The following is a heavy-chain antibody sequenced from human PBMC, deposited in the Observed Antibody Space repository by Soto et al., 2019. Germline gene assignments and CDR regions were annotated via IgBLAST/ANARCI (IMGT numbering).Heavy chain of an antibody. CDR2: IYYSGRT. Sequence: QVQLQESGPGLVKPSETLSLPCTDSGGSITGYYWSWIRQPPGKGLEWIGYIYYSGRTNYSPSLKSRITISVYTSKNQFSLKLSSVTAADTAVYYCARHHDSWGQGTLVTGSS. V-gene: IGHV4-59*08. J-gene: IGHJ4*02. CDR3: ARHHDS. CDR1: GGSITGYY.